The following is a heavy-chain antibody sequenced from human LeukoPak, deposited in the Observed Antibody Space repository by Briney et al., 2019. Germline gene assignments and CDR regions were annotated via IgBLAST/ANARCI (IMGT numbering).Heavy chain of an antibody. J-gene: IGHJ4*02. CDR3: ARDRGGPEGD. V-gene: IGHV3-53*01. CDR1: GFTVSSNY. CDR2: SYSSGST. D-gene: IGHD2-15*01. Sequence: PGGSLRLSCAASGFTVSSNYTSWVRQAPGKGLEWVSVSYSSGSTYYADAVKGRFTISRDNSKSTLYLQITSLRADETAVYYCARDRGGPEGDWGQGTLVTVSS.